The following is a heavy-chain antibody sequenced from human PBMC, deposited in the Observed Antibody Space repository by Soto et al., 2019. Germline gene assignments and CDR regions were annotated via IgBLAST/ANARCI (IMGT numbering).Heavy chain of an antibody. J-gene: IGHJ4*02. CDR2: IIPIFGTA. Sequence: QVQLVQSGAEVKKPGSSVKVSCKASGGTFSSYAISWVRQAPGQGLEWVGGIIPIFGTANYAQKFQGRVTITADESTSTAYMELSSLRSKDTAVYYRAPYYDSSGYYDHFFDYWGQGTLVTVSS. D-gene: IGHD3-22*01. CDR3: APYYDSSGYYDHFFDY. V-gene: IGHV1-69*01. CDR1: GGTFSSYA.